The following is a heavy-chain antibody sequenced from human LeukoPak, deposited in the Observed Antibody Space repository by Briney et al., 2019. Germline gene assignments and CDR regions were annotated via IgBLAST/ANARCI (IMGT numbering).Heavy chain of an antibody. J-gene: IGHJ5*02. CDR3: ARDDDFWSPGWFDP. D-gene: IGHD3-3*01. Sequence: PGGSLRLSCAASGFTFSSYSMNWVRQAPGKGLEWVSYISSSSGTIYYADSVKGRFTISRDNAKNSLYLQMNSLRAEDTAVYYCARDDDFWSPGWFDPWGQGTLVTVSS. CDR1: GFTFSSYS. CDR2: ISSSSGTI. V-gene: IGHV3-48*01.